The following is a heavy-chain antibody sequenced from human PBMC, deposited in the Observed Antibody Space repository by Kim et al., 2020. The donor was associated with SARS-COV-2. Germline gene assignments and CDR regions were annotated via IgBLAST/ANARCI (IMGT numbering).Heavy chain of an antibody. V-gene: IGHV3-23*01. Sequence: GGSLRLSCAASGFTFSSYAMSWVRQAPGKGLEWVSAISGSGGSTYYADSVKGRFTISRDNSKNTLYLQMNSLRAEDTAVYYCAKDTVSYILTGKGSVPGMDVWGQGTTVTVSS. CDR3: AKDTVSYILTGKGSVPGMDV. D-gene: IGHD3-9*01. CDR1: GFTFSSYA. CDR2: ISGSGGST. J-gene: IGHJ6*02.